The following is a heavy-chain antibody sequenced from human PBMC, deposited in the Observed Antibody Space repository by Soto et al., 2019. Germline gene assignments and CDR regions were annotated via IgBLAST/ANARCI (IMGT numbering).Heavy chain of an antibody. J-gene: IGHJ4*02. CDR1: AINFISYA. D-gene: IGHD3-3*01. V-gene: IGHV3-23*01. CDR2: VGGSGSDT. CDR3: AKRQSFDFWSGYLPFFDY. Sequence: GGSLRLSCSASAINFISYAMSWVRQAPGKGLEWVSAVGGSGSDTYYADSVKGRFTISRDDSKNTLYLHMSSLRVEDTAIYYCAKRQSFDFWSGYLPFFDYWGQGTPVTVSS.